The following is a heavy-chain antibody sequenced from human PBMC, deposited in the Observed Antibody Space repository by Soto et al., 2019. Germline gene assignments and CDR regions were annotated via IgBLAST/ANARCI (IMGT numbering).Heavy chain of an antibody. J-gene: IGHJ5*02. CDR3: ARGGYCSSTSCYARNWFDP. V-gene: IGHV3-48*01. Sequence: GGSVRHSCSASEFTYSSDSMNWVRQAPGKGLEWVSYISSSSSTIYYADSVKGRFTISRDNAKNSLYLQMNSLRAEDTAVYYCARGGYCSSTSCYARNWFDPWGQGTLVTVSS. D-gene: IGHD2-2*01. CDR2: ISSSSSTI. CDR1: EFTYSSDS.